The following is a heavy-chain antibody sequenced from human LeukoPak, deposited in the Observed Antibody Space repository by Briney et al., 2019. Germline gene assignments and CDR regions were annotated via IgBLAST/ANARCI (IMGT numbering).Heavy chain of an antibody. J-gene: IGHJ4*02. CDR2: LYSSGST. CDR3: ARDTGGSPLYSFDY. CDR1: GGSISSYY. D-gene: IGHD2-8*02. V-gene: IGHV4-4*07. Sequence: SETLSLTCTVSGGSISSYYWSWIRQPPGKGLEWIGRLYSSGSTDYNPSLKSRVTMSLDTSKNQFSLNLISVTAADTAVYYCARDTGGSPLYSFDYWGQGTLVTVSS.